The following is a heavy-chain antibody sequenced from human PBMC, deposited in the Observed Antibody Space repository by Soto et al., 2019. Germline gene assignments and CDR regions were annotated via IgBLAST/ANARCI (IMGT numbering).Heavy chain of an antibody. CDR2: IYYSGST. Sequence: PSETLSLTCTVSGGSISSGDYYWSWIRQPPGKGLEWIGYIYYSGSTYYNPSLKSRVTISVDTSKNQFSLKLSSVTAADTAVYYCAREPHYYDSSGYYSPFDYWGQGTLVTVSS. D-gene: IGHD3-22*01. J-gene: IGHJ4*02. V-gene: IGHV4-30-4*01. CDR1: GGSISSGDYY. CDR3: AREPHYYDSSGYYSPFDY.